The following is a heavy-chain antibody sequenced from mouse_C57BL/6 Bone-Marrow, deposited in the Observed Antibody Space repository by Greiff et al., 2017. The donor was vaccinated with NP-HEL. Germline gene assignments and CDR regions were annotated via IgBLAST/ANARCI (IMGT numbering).Heavy chain of an antibody. CDR3: ARRMWYYFDY. V-gene: IGHV1-19*01. CDR1: GYTFTDYY. CDR2: INPYNGGT. Sequence: EVQLQQSGPVLVKPGASVKMSCKASGYTFTDYYMNWVKQSHGKSLEWIGVINPYNGGTSYNQKFKGKATLPVDKSSSTAYMELNSLTSEDSAVYYCARRMWYYFDYWGQGTTLTVSS. J-gene: IGHJ2*01. D-gene: IGHD1-1*02.